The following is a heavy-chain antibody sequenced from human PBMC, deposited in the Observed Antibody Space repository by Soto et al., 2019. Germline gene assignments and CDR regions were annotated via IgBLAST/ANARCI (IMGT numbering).Heavy chain of an antibody. CDR3: ASAGGLGAVAADY. D-gene: IGHD6-19*01. CDR1: GGSISSGGYS. J-gene: IGHJ4*02. V-gene: IGHV4-30-2*01. Sequence: QRQLQESGSGLVKPSQTLSLTCAVSGGSISSGGYSWSWIRQPPGKGLEWIGYIYHSGSTYYNPSLKSRLTISVDRSKNQFPLTLSSVTGADTAVYYCASAGGLGAVAADYWGQGTLVTVSS. CDR2: IYHSGST.